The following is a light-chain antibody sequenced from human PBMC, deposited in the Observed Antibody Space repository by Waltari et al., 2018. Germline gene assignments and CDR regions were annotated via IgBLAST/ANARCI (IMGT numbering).Light chain of an antibody. Sequence: QSVLTQPPSVSGAPGQSITISCTGSSSNIGAGYDVHWYQHLPGTAPKLPLYGHKMRPVGGPDRFACSKSCTSASLAITGLQAEDEADYYCQSYDSSVSAWVFGGGTKLTVV. J-gene: IGLJ3*02. CDR1: SSNIGAGYD. CDR3: QSYDSSVSAWV. V-gene: IGLV1-40*01. CDR2: GHK.